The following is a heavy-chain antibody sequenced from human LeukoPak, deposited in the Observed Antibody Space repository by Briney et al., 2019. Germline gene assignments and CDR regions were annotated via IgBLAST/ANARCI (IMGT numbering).Heavy chain of an antibody. CDR2: IYYSGST. CDR1: GGSIIGSAYY. V-gene: IGHV4-30-4*08. J-gene: IGHJ4*02. D-gene: IGHD6-19*01. CDR3: VRTEVSSGSEDY. Sequence: SETLSLTCTVSGGSIIGSAYYWSWIRQPPGKGLEWIGYIYYSGSTYYNPSLKSRVTISLDTSKNQFSLKLSSVTAADTAVYYCVRTEVSSGSEDYWGQGTLVTVSS.